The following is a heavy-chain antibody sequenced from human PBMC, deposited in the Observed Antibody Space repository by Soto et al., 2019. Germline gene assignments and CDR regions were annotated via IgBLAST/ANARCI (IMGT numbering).Heavy chain of an antibody. CDR2: IIPMFGTA. D-gene: IGHD3-22*01. J-gene: IGHJ4*02. Sequence: QVQLVQSGAEVKKPGSSVKVSCKTSGGTFSSYAISWVRQAPGQGLEWMGGIIPMFGTANYAQKFQGGVTITADESTSTAYMELSSLRSEDTAVYYCARSRANYYDSRGYYYSTFDYWGQGTLVTVSS. CDR3: ARSRANYYDSRGYYYSTFDY. CDR1: GGTFSSYA. V-gene: IGHV1-69*12.